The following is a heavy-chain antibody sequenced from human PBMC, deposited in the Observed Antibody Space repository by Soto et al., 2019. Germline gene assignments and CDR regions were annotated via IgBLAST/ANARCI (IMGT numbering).Heavy chain of an antibody. V-gene: IGHV5-51*01. J-gene: IGHJ6*02. D-gene: IGHD2-2*01. CDR3: ARSSDCSSTSCYGGGLYYYYGMDV. CDR2: IYPGDSDT. CDR1: GYSFTSYW. Sequence: GESLKISCKGSGYSFTSYWIGWVRQMPGKGLEWMGIIYPGDSDTRYSPSFQGQVTISADKSISTAYLQWSSLKASDTAMYYCARSSDCSSTSCYGGGLYYYYGMDVWGQGTTVTVSS.